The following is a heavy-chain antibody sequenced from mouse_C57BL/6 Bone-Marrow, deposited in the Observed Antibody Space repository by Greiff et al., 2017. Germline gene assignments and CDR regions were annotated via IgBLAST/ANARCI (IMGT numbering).Heavy chain of an antibody. D-gene: IGHD2-1*01. J-gene: IGHJ4*01. CDR2: IYPRSGNT. Sequence: VQLQQSGAELARPGASVKLSCKASGYTFTSYGISWVKQRTGQGLEWIGEIYPRSGNTYYNEKFKGKATMTADKSSSTAYLELRSLTSEDSAVXFCARGNYYAMDYWGQGTSVTVSA. CDR1: GYTFTSYG. CDR3: ARGNYYAMDY. V-gene: IGHV1-81*01.